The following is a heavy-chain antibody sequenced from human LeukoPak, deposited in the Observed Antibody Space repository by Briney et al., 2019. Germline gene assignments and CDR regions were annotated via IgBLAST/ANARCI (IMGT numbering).Heavy chain of an antibody. V-gene: IGHV4-31*03. Sequence: PSETLSLTCTVSGGSISSGGYYWSWIRQHPGKGLEWIGYIYYSGSTYYNPSLKSRVTISVDTSKNQFSMKLSSVTAADTDVYYCARQYDDYVWGSYRYKRGAFDYWGQGTLVTVSS. D-gene: IGHD3-16*02. CDR3: ARQYDDYVWGSYRYKRGAFDY. J-gene: IGHJ4*02. CDR2: IYYSGST. CDR1: GGSISSGGYY.